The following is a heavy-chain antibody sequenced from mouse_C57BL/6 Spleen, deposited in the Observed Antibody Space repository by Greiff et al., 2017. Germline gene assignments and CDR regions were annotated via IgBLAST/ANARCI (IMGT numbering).Heavy chain of an antibody. CDR2: INPNNGGT. CDR3: AHSFYAMDD. D-gene: IGHD2-12*01. J-gene: IGHJ4*01. CDR1: GYTFTDYN. V-gene: IGHV1-22*01. Sequence: EVQRVESGPELVKPGASVKMSCKASGYTFTDYNMHWVKQSHGKSLEWIGYINPNNGGTSYNQKFKGKATLTVNKSSSTAYMELRSLTSEDSAVYYCAHSFYAMDDWGQGTSGTVSS.